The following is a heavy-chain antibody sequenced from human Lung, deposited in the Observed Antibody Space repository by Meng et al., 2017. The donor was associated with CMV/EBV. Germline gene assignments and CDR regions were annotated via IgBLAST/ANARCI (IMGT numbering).Heavy chain of an antibody. Sequence: ASVXVSXKTSGYTFSSYGIIWVRQAPGQGLEWMGWISAYNGDIKYAQKLQGRVTMTTDTSTSIAYMELRSLRSDDTAVYYCARVAGSRGVITHYNFDHWGQGXLATVSS. J-gene: IGHJ4*02. V-gene: IGHV1-18*01. CDR2: ISAYNGDI. CDR1: GYTFSSYG. D-gene: IGHD3-10*01. CDR3: ARVAGSRGVITHYNFDH.